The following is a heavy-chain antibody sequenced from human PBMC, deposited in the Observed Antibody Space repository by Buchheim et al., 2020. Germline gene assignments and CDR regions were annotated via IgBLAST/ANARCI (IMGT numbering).Heavy chain of an antibody. CDR3: ARGDYGGNSYWQDAFDI. CDR1: GFSFSSYW. D-gene: IGHD4-23*01. CDR2: VKEDGSEK. J-gene: IGHJ3*02. Sequence: EVQLVESGGGLVHPGGSLRLSCAASGFSFSSYWMSWVRQAPGKGLEWVANVKEDGSEKFYVDSVKGRFTISRDNAKNSLYLQMNSLRAGDAAVYYCARGDYGGNSYWQDAFDIWGQGT. V-gene: IGHV3-7*04.